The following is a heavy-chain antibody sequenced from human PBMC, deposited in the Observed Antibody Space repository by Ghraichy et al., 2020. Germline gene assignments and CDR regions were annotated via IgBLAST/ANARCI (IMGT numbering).Heavy chain of an antibody. V-gene: IGHV4-34*01. D-gene: IGHD4-23*01. CDR2: INHSGST. CDR1: GGSFSGYY. CDR3: ARGTPTVATYMDV. J-gene: IGHJ6*03. Sequence: SETLSLTCAVYGGSFSGYYWSWIRQPPGKGLEWIGEINHSGSTNYNPSLKSRVTVSVDTSKNQFSLKLSSVTAADTAVYYCARGTPTVATYMDVWGKGTTVTVSS.